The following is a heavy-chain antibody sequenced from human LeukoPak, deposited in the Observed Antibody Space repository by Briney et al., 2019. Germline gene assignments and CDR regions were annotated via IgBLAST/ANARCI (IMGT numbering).Heavy chain of an antibody. V-gene: IGHV3-21*01. Sequence: GGSLRLSCAASGFTFSSYSMNWVRQAPGKGLEWVSSISSSSSYIYYADSVKGRFTISRDNAKNSLYLQMNSLRAEGTAVYYCARDTTLGYCSGGSCWPFDYWGQGTLVTVSS. CDR2: ISSSSSYI. D-gene: IGHD2-15*01. CDR1: GFTFSSYS. CDR3: ARDTTLGYCSGGSCWPFDY. J-gene: IGHJ4*02.